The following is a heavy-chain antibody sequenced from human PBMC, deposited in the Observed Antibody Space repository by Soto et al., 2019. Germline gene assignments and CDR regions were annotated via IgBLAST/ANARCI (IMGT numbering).Heavy chain of an antibody. V-gene: IGHV4-59*02. CDR1: GSSVIDYY. CDR2: VHYSGKS. J-gene: IGHJ5*01. D-gene: IGHD6-6*01. Sequence: SETLSLTCTVSGSSVIDYYWSWIRQPPGKRPEWIGYVHYSGKSEANPSLKSRVTMSTDTSKNHFSLRLSSVTAADTAMYYCARARSSVPYNWFDSWGQGSLVTVSS. CDR3: ARARSSVPYNWFDS.